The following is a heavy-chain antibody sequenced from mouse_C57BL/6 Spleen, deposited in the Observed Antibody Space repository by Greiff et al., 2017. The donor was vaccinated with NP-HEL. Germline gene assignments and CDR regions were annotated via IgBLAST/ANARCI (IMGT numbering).Heavy chain of an antibody. CDR1: GYTFTSYW. CDR3: ANKAGFVLFDY. CDR2: IHPSDSDT. J-gene: IGHJ2*01. Sequence: QVQLQQPGAELVKPGASVKVSCKASGYTFTSYWMHWVKQRPGQGLEWLGRIHPSDSDTNYNQKFTGKATLTVDKSSSTAYMQRSSLTSEDAAVYYCANKAGFVLFDYWGQGTTLTVSS. V-gene: IGHV1-74*01.